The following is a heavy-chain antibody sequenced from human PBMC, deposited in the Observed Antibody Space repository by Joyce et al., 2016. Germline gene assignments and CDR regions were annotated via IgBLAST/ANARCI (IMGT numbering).Heavy chain of an antibody. CDR1: GHSLTELS. V-gene: IGHV1-24*01. Sequence: QVQLVQSGAEVKKPGASVKVSCKVSGHSLTELSMHWVRQAPGIGLEWMGGVHPEVDETIYAQQFQGRITLSEDTSIDTAYMELSRLRSEDTAKYYCVTDHFSDTTGSYSLGIWGQGTMVIVSP. CDR3: VTDHFSDTTGSYSLGI. J-gene: IGHJ3*02. CDR2: VHPEVDET. D-gene: IGHD3-22*01.